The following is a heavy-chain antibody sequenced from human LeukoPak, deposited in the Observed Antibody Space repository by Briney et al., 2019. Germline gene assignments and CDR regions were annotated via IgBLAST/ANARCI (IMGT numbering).Heavy chain of an antibody. CDR3: AADQGSGWYV. V-gene: IGHV1-46*01. CDR1: GYTFTGFY. CDR2: INPSGGST. Sequence: ASVKVSCKTSGYTFTGFYIHWVRQAPGQGLEWMGIINPSGGSTNYAQKFQERVTITRDMSTSTAYMELSSLRSEDTAVYYCAADQGSGWYVWGQGTLVTVSS. D-gene: IGHD6-19*01. J-gene: IGHJ4*02.